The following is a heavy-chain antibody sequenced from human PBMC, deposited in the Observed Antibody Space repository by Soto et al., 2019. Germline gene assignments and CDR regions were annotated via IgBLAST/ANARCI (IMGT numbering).Heavy chain of an antibody. V-gene: IGHV3-23*01. CDR1: GFTFSNYA. D-gene: IGHD3-10*01. CDR3: AKDRNYYGSGSTGNPYGMDV. J-gene: IGHJ6*02. Sequence: GGSLRLSCVASGFTFSNYAMSWVRQAPGKGLEWVSAISGSGSSTYYADSVKGRFIISRDNSESTLYLQMNSLRAEDTAVYYCAKDRNYYGSGSTGNPYGMDVWGQGTTVTVSS. CDR2: ISGSGSST.